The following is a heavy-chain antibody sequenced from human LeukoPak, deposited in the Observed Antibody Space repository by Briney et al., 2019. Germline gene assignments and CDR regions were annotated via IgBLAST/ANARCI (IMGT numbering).Heavy chain of an antibody. CDR3: ANSVRGVIVRGFDH. Sequence: PGGSLRLSCAASGFTFSSYGMHWVRQAPGKGLEWVALISYDEINKYYADSVKGRFTISRDISKNTLYLQMNSLRAEDTAVYYCANSVRGVIVRGFDHWGQGTLVTVSS. CDR2: ISYDEINK. CDR1: GFTFSSYG. J-gene: IGHJ4*02. D-gene: IGHD3-10*02. V-gene: IGHV3-30*18.